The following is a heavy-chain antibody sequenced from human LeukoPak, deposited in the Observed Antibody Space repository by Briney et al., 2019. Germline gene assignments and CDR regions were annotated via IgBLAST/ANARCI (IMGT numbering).Heavy chain of an antibody. J-gene: IGHJ5*02. D-gene: IGHD1-14*01. CDR3: ARELPNNVHWFDP. V-gene: IGHV1-69*01. Sequence: GSSVKVSCKASGGTFSSYAISWVRQAPVQGLEWMGGIIPIFGTANYAQKFQGRVTNTADESTSTAYMELSSLRSEDTAVYYCARELPNNVHWFDPWGQGTLVTVSS. CDR2: IIPIFGTA. CDR1: GGTFSSYA.